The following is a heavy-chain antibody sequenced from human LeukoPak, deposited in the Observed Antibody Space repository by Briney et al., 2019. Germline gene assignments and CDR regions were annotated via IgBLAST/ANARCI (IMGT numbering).Heavy chain of an antibody. D-gene: IGHD2-15*01. CDR3: AREGYCSGGTCYSTMNWFDP. Sequence: APVKVSCKASVYRFTSYGITWVRQAPGQGLEWMGWISAYNGNTNYAQKLQGRVTLTTDTPTSTAYMELRSLRSDDTAVYYCAREGYCSGGTCYSTMNWFDPWGQGTLVTVSS. CDR2: ISAYNGNT. CDR1: VYRFTSYG. V-gene: IGHV1-18*01. J-gene: IGHJ5*02.